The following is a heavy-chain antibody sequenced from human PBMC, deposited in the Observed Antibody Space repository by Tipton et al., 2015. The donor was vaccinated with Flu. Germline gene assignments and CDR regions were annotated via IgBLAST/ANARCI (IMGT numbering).Heavy chain of an antibody. V-gene: IGHV4-59*06. CDR1: GGSIGSYY. CDR3: ARDQGFGGGMTYDYFAMDV. CDR2: IYYSGGT. Sequence: TLSLTCTVSGGSIGSYYWNWLRLPPGQGLEWIASIYYSGGTYYNPSLESRVTMSVDTSKNQFSLKLSSVTAADTAVYYCARDQGFGGGMTYDYFAMDVWGQGTTVTVSS. D-gene: IGHD3-10*01. J-gene: IGHJ6*02.